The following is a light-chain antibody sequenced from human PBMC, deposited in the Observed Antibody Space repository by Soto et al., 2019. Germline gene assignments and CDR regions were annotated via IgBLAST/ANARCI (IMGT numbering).Light chain of an antibody. J-gene: IGKJ2*01. CDR2: GAS. V-gene: IGKV3-15*01. Sequence: EIVMTQSPATLSVSPGERATLSCRASQSVRTNLAWYQQKPGQAPRRLIYGASTRATGVPARFSGSGSGTEFTLTISSLQSEDFAIYFCQHYNDWPPVYTFGQGTKLEIK. CDR1: QSVRTN. CDR3: QHYNDWPPVYT.